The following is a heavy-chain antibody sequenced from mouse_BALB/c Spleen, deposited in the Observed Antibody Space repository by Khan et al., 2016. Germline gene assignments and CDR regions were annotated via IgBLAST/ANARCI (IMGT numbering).Heavy chain of an antibody. CDR3: ARGSKVFDY. V-gene: IGHV1-52*01. J-gene: IGHJ2*01. Sequence: QVQLQQSGAELVRPGASVKLSCKASGHPFTTYWMNWFKQRPEQGLEWIGRIAPYDSETHYDQKFKDKAILTVDKSSSTAYMQLSSLTSEDSAVYYCARGSKVFDYWGQGTTLTVSS. CDR1: GHPFTTYW. CDR2: IAPYDSET.